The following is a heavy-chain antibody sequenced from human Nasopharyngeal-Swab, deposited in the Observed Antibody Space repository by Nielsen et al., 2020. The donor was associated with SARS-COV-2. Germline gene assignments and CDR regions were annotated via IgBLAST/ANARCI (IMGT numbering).Heavy chain of an antibody. D-gene: IGHD7-27*01. CDR2: ISYAGSNK. J-gene: IGHJ4*02. Sequence: GESLKISCAASGFTFSSYAMHWVRQAPGKGLEWVALISYAGSNKYYADSVKGRFTISRDNSKNTLYLQMNSLRAEDTAVYYCARDLGSYFDYWGQGTLVTVSS. CDR3: ARDLGSYFDY. V-gene: IGHV3-30-3*01. CDR1: GFTFSSYA.